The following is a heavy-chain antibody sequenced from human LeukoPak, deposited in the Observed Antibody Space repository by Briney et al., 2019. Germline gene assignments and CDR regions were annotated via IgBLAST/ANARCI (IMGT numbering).Heavy chain of an antibody. CDR1: GLTFNTYW. D-gene: IGHD5-12*01. CDR3: GRGPGYRSDY. V-gene: IGHV3-7*05. Sequence: PGGSLRLSCAASGLTFNTYWMTWVRQAPGKGLEWVANINRDGSEKNYVGSVRGRFTIFRDNTKDSLYLQMNSLTVEDTAVYYCGRGPGYRSDYWGQGTLVTVSS. J-gene: IGHJ4*02. CDR2: INRDGSEK.